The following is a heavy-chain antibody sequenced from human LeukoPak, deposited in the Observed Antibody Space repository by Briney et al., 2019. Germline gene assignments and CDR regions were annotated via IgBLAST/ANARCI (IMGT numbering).Heavy chain of an antibody. D-gene: IGHD2-2*01. Sequence: SETLSLTCTVSGGPISSSSYYWGWIRQPPGKGLEWIGSIYYSGSTYYNPSLKSRVTISVDTSKNQFSLKLSSVTAADTAVYYCARLKSSVVPAAMLDYYFDYWGQGTLVTVSS. J-gene: IGHJ4*02. CDR1: GGPISSSSYY. CDR3: ARLKSSVVPAAMLDYYFDY. V-gene: IGHV4-39*07. CDR2: IYYSGST.